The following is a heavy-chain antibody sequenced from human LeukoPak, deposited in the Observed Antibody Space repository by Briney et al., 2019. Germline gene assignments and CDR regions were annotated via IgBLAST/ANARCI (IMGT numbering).Heavy chain of an antibody. V-gene: IGHV3-11*03. D-gene: IGHD3-10*01. CDR1: GFTFSDEY. CDR2: ISSSSDFT. J-gene: IGHJ3*02. CDR3: ARSSANAFDI. Sequence: GGSLRLSCAASGFTFSDEYMSWIRQAPGKGPEWVSYISSSSDFTNYADSVKGRFTISRDNAKNSLYLQMNSLRAEDTAVYYCARSSANAFDIWGQGTMVTVSS.